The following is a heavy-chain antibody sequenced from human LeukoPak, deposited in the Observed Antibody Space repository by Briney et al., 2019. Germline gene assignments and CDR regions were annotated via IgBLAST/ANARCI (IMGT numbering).Heavy chain of an antibody. CDR1: GYTFTGYY. Sequence: ASVKVSCKASGYTFTGYYMHWVRQAPGQGLEWMGWINPKSGGTNYAQRFQGRVTMTRDTSISSAYMEPSRLRSDDAAVYYCVRGGYSYGVDYWGQGTLVTVSS. CDR2: INPKSGGT. CDR3: VRGGYSYGVDY. J-gene: IGHJ4*02. D-gene: IGHD5-18*01. V-gene: IGHV1-2*02.